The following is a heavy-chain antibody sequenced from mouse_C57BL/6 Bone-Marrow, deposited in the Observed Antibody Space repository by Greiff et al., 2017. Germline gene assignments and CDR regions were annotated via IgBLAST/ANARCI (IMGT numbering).Heavy chain of an antibody. D-gene: IGHD1-1*01. CDR2: IDPENGDT. V-gene: IGHV14-4*01. Sequence: VQLQQSGAELVRPGASVKLSCTASGFNIKDDYMHWVKQRPEQGLEWIGWIDPENGDTEYASKFQGKATITADTSSNTAYLQLSSLTSKDTAVYYCTSYYYGSRWFDYWGQGTTLTVSS. CDR1: GFNIKDDY. J-gene: IGHJ2*01. CDR3: TSYYYGSRWFDY.